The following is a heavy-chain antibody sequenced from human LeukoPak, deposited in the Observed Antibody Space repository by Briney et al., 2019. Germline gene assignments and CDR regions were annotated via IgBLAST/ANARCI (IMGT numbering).Heavy chain of an antibody. CDR1: GYSLTDYY. J-gene: IGHJ4*02. CDR2: INPSGGST. Sequence: ASVKVTCKAFGYSLTDYYVHWVRQAPGQGLEWMGEINPSGGSTSYAQKFQGRITVTRDTYTNTVYMDLSSLRSEDTATYYCARRAPTNRIGAGRFDYWGQGSLPTVAS. D-gene: IGHD5-12*01. CDR3: ARRAPTNRIGAGRFDY. V-gene: IGHV1-46*01.